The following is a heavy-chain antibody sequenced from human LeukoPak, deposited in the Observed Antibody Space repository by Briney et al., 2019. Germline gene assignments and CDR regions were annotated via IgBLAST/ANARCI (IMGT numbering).Heavy chain of an antibody. Sequence: GGSLRLSCTASGFTFSIYSIHWVRQAPGKGLECVAKVSGDRRRTDYAESANGRFAVSRDNARNSLHLDMSSLRADDTAVYYCVRGTFDWKGVDFWGQGSLVTVSS. CDR2: VSGDRRRT. J-gene: IGHJ4*02. CDR1: GFTFSIYS. D-gene: IGHD1-1*01. V-gene: IGHV3-7*01. CDR3: VRGTFDWKGVDF.